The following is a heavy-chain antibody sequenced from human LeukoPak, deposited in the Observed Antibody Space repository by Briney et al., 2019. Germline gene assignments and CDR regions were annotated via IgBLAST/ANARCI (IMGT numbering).Heavy chain of an antibody. D-gene: IGHD3-3*01. CDR1: GFTFSSYA. CDR3: EKKSEDLGVFFIMHY. V-gene: IGHV3-23*01. CDR2: ISGSGGST. J-gene: IGHJ4*02. Sequence: PGGSLRLSCAASGFTFSSYAMSWVRQAPGKGLEWVSAISGSGGSTYYADSVKGRFTISRDNSKNTLYLQMNSLRAEDTAVYYCEKKSEDLGVFFIMHYWGQEPLVPFP.